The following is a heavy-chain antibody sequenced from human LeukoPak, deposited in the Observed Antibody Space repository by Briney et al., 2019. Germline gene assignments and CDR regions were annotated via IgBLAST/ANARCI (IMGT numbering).Heavy chain of an antibody. D-gene: IGHD6-6*01. CDR3: TRDVAEYSSSSFYYYYYYMDV. J-gene: IGHJ6*03. CDR2: IRSKAYGGTT. CDR1: GFTFGDYA. Sequence: GGSLRLSCTASGFTFGDYAMSWVRQAPGKGLEWVGFIRSKAYGGTTEYAASVKGRFTISRDDSKSIAYLQMNSLKTEDTAVYYCTRDVAEYSSSSFYYYYYYMDVWGKGTTVTVSS. V-gene: IGHV3-49*04.